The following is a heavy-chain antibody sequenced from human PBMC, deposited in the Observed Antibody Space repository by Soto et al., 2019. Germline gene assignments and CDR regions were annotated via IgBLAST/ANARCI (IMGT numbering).Heavy chain of an antibody. CDR3: ARAEGYGDYGLDYYYGMDV. CDR2: MNPNSGNT. Sequence: VASVKVSCKASGYTFTSYDINWVRQATGQGLEWMGWMNPNSGNTGYAQKFQGRVTMTRNTSISTAYMELSSLRSEDTAVYYCARAEGYGDYGLDYYYGMDVWGQGTTVTVSS. J-gene: IGHJ6*02. V-gene: IGHV1-8*01. D-gene: IGHD4-17*01. CDR1: GYTFTSYD.